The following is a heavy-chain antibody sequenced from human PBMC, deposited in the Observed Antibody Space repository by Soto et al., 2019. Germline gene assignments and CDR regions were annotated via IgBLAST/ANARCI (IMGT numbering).Heavy chain of an antibody. J-gene: IGHJ4*02. CDR2: ISGSSGST. V-gene: IGHV3-23*01. CDR3: ASRSSGWYFDY. D-gene: IGHD6-19*01. Sequence: EVQLLESGGGLVQPGGSLRLSCAASGFTFSSYAMNWVRQAPGKGLEWVSVISGSSGSTYYADSVKGRCTISRDNSKNTLYLQMNSLRAEDTAVYYCASRSSGWYFDYWGQGTLVTVSS. CDR1: GFTFSSYA.